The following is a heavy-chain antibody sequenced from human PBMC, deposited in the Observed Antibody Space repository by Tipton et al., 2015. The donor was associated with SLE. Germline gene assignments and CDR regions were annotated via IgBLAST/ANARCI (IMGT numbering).Heavy chain of an antibody. D-gene: IGHD4-11*01. Sequence: SLRLSCAASGFTFSTYAMYWVRQAPGKGLEWVAITSHDGSSKYYADSVKGRFTISRDNSKNTLFLQMNSLRTEDTAVYYCAREFLNPVTTVHYYFDLWGRGTLVTVSS. J-gene: IGHJ2*01. V-gene: IGHV3-30*04. CDR2: TSHDGSSK. CDR3: AREFLNPVTTVHYYFDL. CDR1: GFTFSTYA.